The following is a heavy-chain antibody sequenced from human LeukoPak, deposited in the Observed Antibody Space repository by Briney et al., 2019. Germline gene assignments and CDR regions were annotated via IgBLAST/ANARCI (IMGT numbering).Heavy chain of an antibody. V-gene: IGHV3-66*01. D-gene: IGHD2-21*01. CDR3: VRDVWGDRDSYFDY. CDR1: GFTVSSNY. CDR2: IYSGGST. J-gene: IGHJ4*02. Sequence: GGSLRLSCAVSGFTVSSNYMSWVRQAPGKGLEWVSVIYSGGSTYYADSVKGRFTISRDNSKNTLYLQMNSLRAEDTAVYYCVRDVWGDRDSYFDYWGQGTLVTVSS.